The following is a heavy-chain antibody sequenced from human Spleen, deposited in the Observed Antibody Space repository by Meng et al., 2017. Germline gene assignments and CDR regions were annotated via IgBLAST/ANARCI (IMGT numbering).Heavy chain of an antibody. D-gene: IGHD4-11*01. CDR2: INHSGST. Sequence: QVQLQQWGAGLLKPSETLSLTGVVSGGSFRDYYWSWIRQPPGKGLEWIGEINHSGSTNYNPSLESRATISVDTSQNNLSLKLSSVTAADSAVYYCARGPTTMAHDFDYWGQGTLVTVSS. CDR1: GGSFRDYY. CDR3: ARGPTTMAHDFDY. V-gene: IGHV4-34*01. J-gene: IGHJ4*02.